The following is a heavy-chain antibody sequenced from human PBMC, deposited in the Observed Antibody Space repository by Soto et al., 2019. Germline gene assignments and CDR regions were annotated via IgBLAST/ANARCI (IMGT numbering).Heavy chain of an antibody. J-gene: IGHJ4*02. D-gene: IGHD7-27*01. V-gene: IGHV1-69*10. CDR2: IIPIFGIA. Sequence: ASVKVSCKASGGTFSSYAISWVRQAPGQGLEWMGGIIPIFGIANYAQKFQGRVTITADKSTSTAYMELSSLRSEDTAVYYCARGVSDPPWGFDWGQGTLVTVSS. CDR3: ARGVSDPPWGFD. CDR1: GGTFSSYA.